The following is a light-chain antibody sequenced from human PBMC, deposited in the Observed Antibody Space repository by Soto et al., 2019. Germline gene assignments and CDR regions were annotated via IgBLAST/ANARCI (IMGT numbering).Light chain of an antibody. CDR3: QQYYDWPT. J-gene: IGKJ1*01. V-gene: IGKV3-15*01. Sequence: IGMKRSPATLSLTPGGRGTLFCRASQTITTVAWYHHKPGQAPRLLIYGLSIRAPGVPARFSVSGSGTEFTLTISSLQSEDFAVYFCQQYYDWPTFGQGTKVDIK. CDR1: QTITT. CDR2: GLS.